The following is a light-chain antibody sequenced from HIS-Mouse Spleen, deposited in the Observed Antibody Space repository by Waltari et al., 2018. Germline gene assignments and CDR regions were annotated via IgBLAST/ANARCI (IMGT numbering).Light chain of an antibody. CDR1: ALPKQY. Sequence: SYELTQPPPVSVSPGQTARITCSGDALPKQYAYWYQQKPGQAPVLGIYKDSERPSGIPKRFSGASSGTTVTLTISGVQAEDEADYYCQSADSSGTYRVFGGGTKLTVL. V-gene: IGLV3-25*03. J-gene: IGLJ3*02. CDR2: KDS. CDR3: QSADSSGTYRV.